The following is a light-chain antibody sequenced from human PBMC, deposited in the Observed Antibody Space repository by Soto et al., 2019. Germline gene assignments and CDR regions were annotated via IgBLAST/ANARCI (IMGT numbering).Light chain of an antibody. CDR2: SFN. J-gene: IGLJ1*01. CDR1: RSNIGAGYD. Sequence: QSVLTQPPSVSGAPGQTVTISCTGSRSNIGAGYDIHWYQFLPGTAPKLLLYSFNKRPSGIPDRFSGSKSGTSASLAITGLQPEDEADYYCSSYRTSTTLVVFGTGTKVTVL. V-gene: IGLV1-40*01. CDR3: SSYRTSTTLVV.